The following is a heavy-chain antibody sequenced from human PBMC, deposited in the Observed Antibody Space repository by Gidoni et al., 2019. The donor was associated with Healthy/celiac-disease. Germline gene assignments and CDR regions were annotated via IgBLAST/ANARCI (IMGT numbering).Heavy chain of an antibody. CDR1: GFTFSSYS. J-gene: IGHJ6*02. D-gene: IGHD6-13*01. V-gene: IGHV3-21*01. CDR2: ISSSSSYI. CDR3: ARDGQQQLVPYYYYYGMDV. Sequence: EVQLVESGGGLVKPGGSLRLSCAASGFTFSSYSMNWVRQAPGKGLEWVSSISSSSSYIYYADSVKGRFTISRDNAKNSLYLQMNSLRAEDTAVYYCARDGQQQLVPYYYYYGMDVWGQGTTVTVSS.